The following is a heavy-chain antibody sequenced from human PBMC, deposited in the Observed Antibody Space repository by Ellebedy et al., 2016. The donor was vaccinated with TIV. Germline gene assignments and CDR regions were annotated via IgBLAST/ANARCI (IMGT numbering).Heavy chain of an antibody. Sequence: MPGGSLRLSCAVYGGSFSGYYWSWIRQPPGKGLEWIGEINHSGSTNYNPSLKSLVTISLDTSKNQFSLKLSSVTAADTAVYYCARLGRTMVRGVIYYYYYGMDVWGQGTTVTVSS. CDR2: INHSGST. CDR3: ARLGRTMVRGVIYYYYYGMDV. D-gene: IGHD3-10*01. CDR1: GGSFSGYY. V-gene: IGHV4-34*01. J-gene: IGHJ6*02.